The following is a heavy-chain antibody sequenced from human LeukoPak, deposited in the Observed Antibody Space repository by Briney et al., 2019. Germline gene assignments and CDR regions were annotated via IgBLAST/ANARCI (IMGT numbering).Heavy chain of an antibody. Sequence: ASVKVSCKASGYTFTSYDINWVRQATGQGLEWMGWMNPNSGNTGYAQKFQGRVTMTRNTSISTAYMELSSLRSEDTAVYYCARGPSSIAARPSTYYYYYYMDVWGKGTTVTVSS. CDR3: ARGPSSIAARPSTYYYYYYMDV. CDR2: MNPNSGNT. D-gene: IGHD6-6*01. V-gene: IGHV1-8*01. CDR1: GYTFTSYD. J-gene: IGHJ6*03.